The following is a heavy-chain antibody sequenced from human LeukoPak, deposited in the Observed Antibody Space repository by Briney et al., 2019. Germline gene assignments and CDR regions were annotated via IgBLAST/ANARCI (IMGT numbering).Heavy chain of an antibody. J-gene: IGHJ4*02. D-gene: IGHD1-1*01. CDR3: ARGGRTGTSFFDY. Sequence: GESLKISCKGSGYSFSSYWIGWVRQMPGKGLEWMGIIYPGDSDTLYSPSFQGQVTISADKSISTASLQWSSLKASDTAMYYCARGGRTGTSFFDYWGQGTLVTVSS. CDR2: IYPGDSDT. CDR1: GYSFSSYW. V-gene: IGHV5-51*01.